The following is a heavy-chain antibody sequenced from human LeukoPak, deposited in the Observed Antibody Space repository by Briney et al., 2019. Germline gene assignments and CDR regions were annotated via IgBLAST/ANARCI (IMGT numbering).Heavy chain of an antibody. CDR3: FTRTPTTTMIDY. CDR2: IRGKANSYAT. V-gene: IGHV3-73*01. D-gene: IGHD3-22*01. CDR1: GFIFSGST. J-gene: IGHJ4*02. Sequence: GGSLRLSCAASGFIFSGSTMYWVRQASGKGLEWVGHIRGKANSYATTYAASVKGRFTISRDDSKNTAFLQMDSLKIEDTAVYYCFTRTPTTTMIDYWGQGTLVTVSS.